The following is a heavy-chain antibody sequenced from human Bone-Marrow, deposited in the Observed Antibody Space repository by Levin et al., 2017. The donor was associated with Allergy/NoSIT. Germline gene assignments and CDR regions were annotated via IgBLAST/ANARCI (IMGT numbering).Heavy chain of an antibody. CDR1: GDSVDNFF. V-gene: IGHV4-59*02. CDR2: IFYRGSS. CDR3: ARVPLAISSVWSFQYLGEHYMDV. J-gene: IGHJ6*03. Sequence: TSETLSLTCTVSGDSVDNFFWSWIRQPPGKGLEWIGYIFYRGSSNYSPSLKSRVTMSVDTSKNQFSLKLTAVTAADTAVYYCARVPLAISSVWSFQYLGEHYMDVWGKGASVVVSS. D-gene: IGHD3-3*01.